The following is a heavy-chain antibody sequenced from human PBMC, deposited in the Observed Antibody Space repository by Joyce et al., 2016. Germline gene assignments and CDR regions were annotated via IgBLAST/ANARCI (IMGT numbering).Heavy chain of an antibody. Sequence: QVQLVESGGGVVQPGRSLRLSCVVSGFTLSSSGMHWVRQAPGKGLEWVALISYEGSNTYYADSVGGRFTISRDTSKKTLYLLLDSLRAEDTAVYFCAKPLTTVPWYFDYWGQGTLVTVSS. J-gene: IGHJ4*02. CDR2: ISYEGSNT. V-gene: IGHV3-30*18. D-gene: IGHD4-11*01. CDR1: GFTLSSSG. CDR3: AKPLTTVPWYFDY.